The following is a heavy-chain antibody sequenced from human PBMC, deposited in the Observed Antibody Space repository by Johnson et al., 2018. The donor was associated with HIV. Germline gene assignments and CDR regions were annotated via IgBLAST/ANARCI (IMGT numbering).Heavy chain of an antibody. Sequence: QVQLVESGGGVVQPGRSLRLACVTSGFSLSNYAMHWVRPAPGKGLEWVAVISNDGSFQYYTDSVKGRFPISRDNSKNTVFLQMNSLRSDDTAVYFCARDQAYRSSWAFSFDIWGQGTMVIVSS. CDR2: ISNDGSFQ. D-gene: IGHD6-13*01. CDR1: GFSLSNYA. V-gene: IGHV3-30*04. J-gene: IGHJ3*02. CDR3: ARDQAYRSSWAFSFDI.